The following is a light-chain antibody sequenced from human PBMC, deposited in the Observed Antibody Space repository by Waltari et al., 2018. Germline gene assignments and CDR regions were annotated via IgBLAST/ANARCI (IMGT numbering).Light chain of an antibody. CDR1: QSTSRSS. CDR2: GTS. CDR3: QQYGSL. J-gene: IGKJ4*01. Sequence: EIVLTQSPGILSLSPGDGATLSCRASQSTSRSSLAWYQQKPGQAPRLVIYGTSNRATGIPDRFSGSGSGTDFTLTISRLEPEDFAVYYCQQYGSLFGGGTKVEIK. V-gene: IGKV3-20*01.